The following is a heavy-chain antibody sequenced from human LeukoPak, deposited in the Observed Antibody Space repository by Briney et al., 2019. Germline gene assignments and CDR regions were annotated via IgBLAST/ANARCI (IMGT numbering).Heavy chain of an antibody. V-gene: IGHV3-23*01. Sequence: NPGGSLRLSCAVSGITLSNYGMTWVRQAPGKGPEWVSTFSRSGPDTYYADSVKGRFTIFRDNSKNTLYLQMNSLRAEDTAVYYCAKGSLGSWYYFDYWGQGTLVTVSS. CDR2: FSRSGPDT. CDR1: GITLSNYG. D-gene: IGHD6-13*01. J-gene: IGHJ4*02. CDR3: AKGSLGSWYYFDY.